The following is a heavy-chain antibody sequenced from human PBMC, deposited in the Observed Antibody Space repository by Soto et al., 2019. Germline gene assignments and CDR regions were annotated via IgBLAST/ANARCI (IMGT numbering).Heavy chain of an antibody. D-gene: IGHD3-10*01. CDR1: GGSISSSSYY. CDR2: IYYSGST. Sequence: SETLSLTCTVSGGSISSSSYYWGWIRQPPGKGLEWIGSIYYSGSTYYNPSLKSRVTISVDTSKNQFSLKLSSVTAADTAVYYCARSKLGYYGSGSPGNWFDPWGQGTLVTSPQ. CDR3: ARSKLGYYGSGSPGNWFDP. J-gene: IGHJ5*02. V-gene: IGHV4-39*01.